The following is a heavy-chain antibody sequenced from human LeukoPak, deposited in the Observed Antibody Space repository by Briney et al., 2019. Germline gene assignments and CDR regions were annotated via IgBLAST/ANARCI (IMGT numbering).Heavy chain of an antibody. J-gene: IGHJ4*02. V-gene: IGHV3-48*02. Sequence: GGSLRLSCVVSGITFSGYSMIWVRQAPGKGLEWLSFMTTSGNTIFYAESVKERFTISRDNAKKTLYLLMNSLRDEDTAVYYCARVGGATAVTMYFEYWGQGTLVTVSS. CDR1: GITFSGYS. CDR2: MTTSGNTI. D-gene: IGHD1-26*01. CDR3: ARVGGATAVTMYFEY.